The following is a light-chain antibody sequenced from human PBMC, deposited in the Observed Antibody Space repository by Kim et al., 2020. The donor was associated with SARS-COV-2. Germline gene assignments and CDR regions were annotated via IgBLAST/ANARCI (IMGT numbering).Light chain of an antibody. V-gene: IGKV1-16*02. Sequence: DIQMTQSPSSLSASVGDRVNMTCRANQGINTYLAWVQQKPGKAPKSLIYAASILQSGVPSKFSGSGSGTDFTLTISSLQPEDFATYYCLQYNVYPLTFGGGTKVDIK. J-gene: IGKJ4*01. CDR3: LQYNVYPLT. CDR1: QGINTY. CDR2: AAS.